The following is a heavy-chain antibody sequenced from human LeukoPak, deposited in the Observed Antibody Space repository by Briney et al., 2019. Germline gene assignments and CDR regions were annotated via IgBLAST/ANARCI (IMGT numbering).Heavy chain of an antibody. D-gene: IGHD3-10*01. V-gene: IGHV3-21*01. CDR1: GFTFSSYS. J-gene: IGHJ4*02. CDR3: ARDPTTYGSGSYYYYFEY. CDR2: ISSSSSYI. Sequence: RRSLRLSCAASGFTFSSYSMNSVRPAPGNGLEWVSSISSSSSYIYYADSVKGRFTISRGNAKNSLYLQMNSLRAEDTAVYYCARDPTTYGSGSYYYYFEYWGQGTLVTVSS.